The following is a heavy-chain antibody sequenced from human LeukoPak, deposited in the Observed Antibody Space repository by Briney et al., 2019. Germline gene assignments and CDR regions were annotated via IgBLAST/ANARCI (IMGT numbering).Heavy chain of an antibody. J-gene: IGHJ5*02. CDR2: ISGSGGST. D-gene: IGHD6-13*01. V-gene: IGHV3-23*01. Sequence: GGSLRLSCAASGFTFSSYAMSWVRQAPGKGLEWVSAISGSGGSTYYADSVKGRFTISRDNSKNTLYLQMNSLRAEDTAVYYCAKDTSSWYVGSPNWFDPWGQGTLVTVSS. CDR1: GFTFSSYA. CDR3: AKDTSSWYVGSPNWFDP.